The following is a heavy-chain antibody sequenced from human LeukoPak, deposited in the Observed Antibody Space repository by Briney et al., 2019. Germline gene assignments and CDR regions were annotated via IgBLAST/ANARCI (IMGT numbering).Heavy chain of an antibody. V-gene: IGHV4-4*07. D-gene: IGHD3-10*01. CDR2: IYTSGST. J-gene: IGHJ5*02. CDR1: GGSISSYY. CDR3: ARDHGSGSYSLNWFDP. Sequence: KPSETLSLTCTVSGGSISSYYWSWIRQPAGKGLEWIGRIYTSGSTNYNPSLKSRVTMSVDTSKNQFSLKLSSVTAADTAVYYCARDHGSGSYSLNWFDPWGQGTLVTVSS.